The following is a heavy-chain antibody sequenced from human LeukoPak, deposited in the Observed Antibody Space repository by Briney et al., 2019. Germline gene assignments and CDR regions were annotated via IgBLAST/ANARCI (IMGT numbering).Heavy chain of an antibody. V-gene: IGHV1-18*01. D-gene: IGHD5-12*01. Sequence: ASVKVSCKASGYTFTSYGISWVRQAPGQGLEWMGWISAYNGNTDYAQNFQGRVTMTTDTSTSTAYMELRNLRSDDTAVYYCARTRSGYDLFDYWGQGTLVTVSS. CDR3: ARTRSGYDLFDY. J-gene: IGHJ4*02. CDR1: GYTFTSYG. CDR2: ISAYNGNT.